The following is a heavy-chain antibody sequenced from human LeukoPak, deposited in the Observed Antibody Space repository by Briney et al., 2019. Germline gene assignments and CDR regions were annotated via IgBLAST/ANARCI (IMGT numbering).Heavy chain of an antibody. CDR2: IYHSGST. D-gene: IGHD3-22*01. Sequence: SETLSLTCTVSGYSLSSGYYWGWIRQPPGKGLEWIGSIYHSGSTYYNPSLKSRVTISVDTSKNQFSLKLSSVTAADTAVYYCARAFDSSGYYGPHFDYWGQGTLVTVSS. V-gene: IGHV4-38-2*02. J-gene: IGHJ4*02. CDR1: GYSLSSGYY. CDR3: ARAFDSSGYYGPHFDY.